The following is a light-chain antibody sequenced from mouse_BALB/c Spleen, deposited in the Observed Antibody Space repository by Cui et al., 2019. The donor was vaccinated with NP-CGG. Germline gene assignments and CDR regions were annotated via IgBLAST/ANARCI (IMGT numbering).Light chain of an antibody. V-gene: IGLV1*01. CDR2: GTN. CDR3: ALWYSNHWV. J-gene: IGLJ1*01. CDR1: TGAVTTSNY. Sequence: QPVVTQQSALTTPHGETVTLTCRSSTGAVTTSNYANWVQEKPDHLFTGLIGGTNNRAPGVPARFSGSLIGDKAALTITGAQTEDEAIYFCALWYSNHWVFGGGTKLTVL.